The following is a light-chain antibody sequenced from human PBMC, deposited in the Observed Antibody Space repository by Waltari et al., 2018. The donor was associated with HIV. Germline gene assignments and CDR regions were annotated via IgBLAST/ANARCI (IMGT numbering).Light chain of an antibody. Sequence: QSVLTQPPSVSAAPGQKVTISCSGSSSNIGNNYVSWYQHLPGTAPKRLIYDNDKRPSGIPDRFSGSKSGTSATLGITGLQTGDEADYYCGTWDSSLSAWVFGGGTKLTVL. J-gene: IGLJ3*02. CDR2: DND. CDR1: SSNIGNNY. V-gene: IGLV1-51*01. CDR3: GTWDSSLSAWV.